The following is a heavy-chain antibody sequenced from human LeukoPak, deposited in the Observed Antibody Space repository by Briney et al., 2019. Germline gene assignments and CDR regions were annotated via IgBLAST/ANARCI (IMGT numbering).Heavy chain of an antibody. CDR2: IYYSGST. D-gene: IGHD6-13*01. J-gene: IGHJ4*02. CDR1: GGSISSSDYY. Sequence: SETLSLTCTVSGGSISSSDYYWGWIRQPPGKGLEWIGSIYYSGSTYYNPSLKSRVTISVDTSKNQFSLKLSSVTAADTAVYYCARVHGSSWYYFDYWGQGTLVTVSS. V-gene: IGHV4-39*07. CDR3: ARVHGSSWYYFDY.